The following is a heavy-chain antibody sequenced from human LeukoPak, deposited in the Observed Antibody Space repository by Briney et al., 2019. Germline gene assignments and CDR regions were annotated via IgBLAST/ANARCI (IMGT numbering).Heavy chain of an antibody. J-gene: IGHJ4*02. CDR2: ISGSGGST. D-gene: IGHD6-19*01. CDR1: GFTFSSYA. Sequence: PGGSLRLSCAASGFTFSSYAMSWVRQAPGKGLEWVSAISGSGGSTYYADSVKGRFTISRDNSKNTLYLQMNSLRAEDTAVYYCAKVSSGWYAREIDYWGQGTLVTVSS. CDR3: AKVSSGWYAREIDY. V-gene: IGHV3-23*01.